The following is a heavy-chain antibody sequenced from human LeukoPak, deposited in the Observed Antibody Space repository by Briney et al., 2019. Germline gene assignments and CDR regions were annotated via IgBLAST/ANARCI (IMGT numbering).Heavy chain of an antibody. V-gene: IGHV3-48*01. D-gene: IGHD2-15*01. CDR3: ARDGQGWFYDY. CDR2: ISSTSTI. CDR1: GFTFSSYS. J-gene: IGHJ4*02. Sequence: TGGSLRLSCAASGFTFSSYSMNWVRQALGKGLEWVSYISSTSTIYYADSVKGRFTISRDNAKNSLYLQMNSLRAEDTAVYYCARDGQGWFYDYWGQGTLVTVSS.